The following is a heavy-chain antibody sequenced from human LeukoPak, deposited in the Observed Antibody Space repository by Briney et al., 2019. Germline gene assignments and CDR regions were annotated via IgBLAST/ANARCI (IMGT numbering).Heavy chain of an antibody. CDR1: GYTFTSYD. V-gene: IGHV1-8*01. D-gene: IGHD3-3*01. CDR3: ARVKVMTIFGVVIPLNYGMDV. J-gene: IGHJ6*02. CDR2: MNPNSGNT. Sequence: GASVTVSCKASGYTFTSYDINWVRQATGQGLEWIGWMNPNSGNTGYAQKFQGRVTMTRNTSISTAYMELGSLRSEDTAVYYCARVKVMTIFGVVIPLNYGMDVWGQGTTVTVSS.